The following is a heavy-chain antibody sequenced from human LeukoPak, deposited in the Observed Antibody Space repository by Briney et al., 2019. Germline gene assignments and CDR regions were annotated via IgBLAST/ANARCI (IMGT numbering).Heavy chain of an antibody. D-gene: IGHD4-23*01. CDR2: IYPGHSDI. CDR1: GYTFTAYW. CDR3: ARRIHGGTIDS. J-gene: IGHJ4*02. Sequence: GESLKISCKGSGYTFTAYWIGWVRQMPGKGLEWMGIIYPGHSDIEYTPSFQGHVTISADTSTTTAYLQWSSLKASDTAMYFCARRIHGGTIDSWGQGTLVTVSS. V-gene: IGHV5-51*01.